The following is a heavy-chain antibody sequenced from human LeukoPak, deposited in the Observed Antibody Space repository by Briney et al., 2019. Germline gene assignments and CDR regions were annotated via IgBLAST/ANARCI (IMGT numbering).Heavy chain of an antibody. CDR1: GYTFTGYY. CDR3: ARVEQLIAVAAHFDY. J-gene: IGHJ4*02. D-gene: IGHD6-19*01. CDR2: INPNSGGT. V-gene: IGHV1-2*02. Sequence: SVKVFCKASGYTFTGYYMHWVRQAPGQGLEWMGWINPNSGGTNYAQKFQGRVTMTRDTSISTAYMELSRLRSDDTAVYYCARVEQLIAVAAHFDYWGQGTLVTVSS.